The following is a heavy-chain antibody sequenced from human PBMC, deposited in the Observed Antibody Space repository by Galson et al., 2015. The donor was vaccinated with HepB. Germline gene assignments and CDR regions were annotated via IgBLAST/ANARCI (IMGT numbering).Heavy chain of an antibody. CDR1: GFTFSSYA. CDR2: ISGSGGST. D-gene: IGHD6-19*01. V-gene: IGHV3-23*01. CDR3: AKSSDWFQGAFDI. J-gene: IGHJ3*02. Sequence: SLRLSCAASGFTFSSYAMSWVRQAPGKGLEWVSAISGSGGSTYYADSVKGRFTISRDNSKNTLYLQMNSLRAEDTAVYYCAKSSDWFQGAFDIWGQGTMVTVSS.